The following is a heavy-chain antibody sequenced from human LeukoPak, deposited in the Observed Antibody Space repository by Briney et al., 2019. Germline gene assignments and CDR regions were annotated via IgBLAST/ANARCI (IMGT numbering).Heavy chain of an antibody. J-gene: IGHJ4*02. D-gene: IGHD4-17*01. V-gene: IGHV1-69*13. CDR2: IIPIFGTA. Sequence: WASVKVSCKASGGTFSSYAISWVRQAPGQGLEWMGGIIPIFGTANYAQKFRGRVTITADESTSTAYMELSSLRSEDTAVYYCARDVNDYGDYGFDYLGQGTLVTVSS. CDR1: GGTFSSYA. CDR3: ARDVNDYGDYGFDY.